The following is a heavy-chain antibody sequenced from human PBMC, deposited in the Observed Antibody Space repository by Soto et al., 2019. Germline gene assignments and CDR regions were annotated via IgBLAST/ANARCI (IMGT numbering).Heavy chain of an antibody. CDR1: GFAFSSYA. D-gene: IGHD2-15*01. J-gene: IGHJ5*02. Sequence: EVQLLESGGGLVQPGGSLRLSCAASGFAFSSYAMSWVRQSSGKGLEWVAAIGGDGASTYYADSVRGRFIISRDNSKNTLFLQMTSLRAEDTAVDYCTKGQDGKWWFSPGGFDPWGQGSLVTVSS. CDR2: IGGDGAST. V-gene: IGHV3-23*01. CDR3: TKGQDGKWWFSPGGFDP.